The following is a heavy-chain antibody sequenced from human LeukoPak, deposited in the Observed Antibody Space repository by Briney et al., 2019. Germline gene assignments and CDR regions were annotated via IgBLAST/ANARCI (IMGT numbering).Heavy chain of an antibody. V-gene: IGHV3-23*01. CDR2: LSDSGGRT. CDR1: GITLSNYG. CDR3: AKRGVVIRVILVGFHKEAYYFDS. J-gene: IGHJ4*02. Sequence: GGSLRLSCAVSGITLSNYGMSWVRQAPGKWLEWVAGLSDSGGRTKYADSVKSRFTISRDNSKNTLYLQMNSLRAEDTAVYFCAKRGVVIRVILVGFHKEAYYFDSWGQGALVTVSS. D-gene: IGHD3-22*01.